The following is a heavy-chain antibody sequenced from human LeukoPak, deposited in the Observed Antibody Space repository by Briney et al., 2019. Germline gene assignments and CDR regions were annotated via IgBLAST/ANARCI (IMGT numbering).Heavy chain of an antibody. CDR1: GYTFTSYG. CDR3: ARIRAYSGSYSRAFDI. V-gene: IGHV1-18*01. Sequence: ASVTVSCKASGYTFTSYGISWVRQAPGQGLEWMGWISAYNGNTNYAQKLQGRVTMTTDTSTSTAYMELRSLRSDDTAVYYCARIRAYSGSYSRAFDIWGQGTMVTVSS. J-gene: IGHJ3*02. CDR2: ISAYNGNT. D-gene: IGHD1-26*01.